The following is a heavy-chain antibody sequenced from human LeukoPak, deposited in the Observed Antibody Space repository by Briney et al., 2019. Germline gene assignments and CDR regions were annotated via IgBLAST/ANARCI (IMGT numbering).Heavy chain of an antibody. CDR2: ISYDGSNK. CDR3: AGPPPDGGYKKRAY. CDR1: GFTFSSYA. V-gene: IGHV3-30-3*01. J-gene: IGHJ4*02. D-gene: IGHD5-24*01. Sequence: GGSLRLSCAASGFTFSSYAMHWVRQAPGKGLEWVAVISYDGSNKYYADSVKGRFTISRDNSKNTLYLQMNSLRVEDTAVYYCAGPPPDGGYKKRAYWGQGTLVTVSS.